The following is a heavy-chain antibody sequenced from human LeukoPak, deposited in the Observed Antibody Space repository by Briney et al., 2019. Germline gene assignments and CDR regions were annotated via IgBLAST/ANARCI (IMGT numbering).Heavy chain of an antibody. CDR2: IYYSGST. CDR1: GGSISSYY. D-gene: IGHD5-18*01. CDR3: ASTDTALVTTY. Sequence: PSETLSLTCTVSGGSISSYYWSWIRQPPGKGLEWIGYIYYSGSTNYNPSLKSRVTISVDTSKNQLSLKLSSVTAADTAVYYCASTDTALVTTYWGRGTLVTVSS. V-gene: IGHV4-59*08. J-gene: IGHJ4*02.